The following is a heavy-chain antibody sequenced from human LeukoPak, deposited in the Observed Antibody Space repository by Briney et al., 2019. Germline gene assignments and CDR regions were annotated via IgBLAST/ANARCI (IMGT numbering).Heavy chain of an antibody. CDR3: ARDGSGRVPEMSAPDY. V-gene: IGHV3-48*03. D-gene: IGHD3-10*01. J-gene: IGHJ4*02. CDR1: GFSFSSYE. Sequence: PGGSLRLSCAASGFSFSSYEMNWVRQAPGKGLEWVSYISSTGSTIYYADSVKGRFTISRDNAKNSLYLQMNRLRAEDTAVYYCARDGSGRVPEMSAPDYWGQGTLVTVSS. CDR2: ISSTGSTI.